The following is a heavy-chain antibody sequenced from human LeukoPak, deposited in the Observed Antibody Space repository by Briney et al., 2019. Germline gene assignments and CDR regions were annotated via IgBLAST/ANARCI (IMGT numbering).Heavy chain of an antibody. CDR1: GYTFSRHG. CDR2: INPNSGGT. Sequence: ASVKVSCKTSGYTFSRHGITWVRQAPGQGLEWMGWINPNSGGTNYAQKFQGRVTMTRDTSISTAYMELSRLRSDDTAVYYCVRDSRPSFAGRPSPPDYWGQGTLVTVSS. V-gene: IGHV1-2*02. CDR3: VRDSRPSFAGRPSPPDY. D-gene: IGHD3-10*01. J-gene: IGHJ4*02.